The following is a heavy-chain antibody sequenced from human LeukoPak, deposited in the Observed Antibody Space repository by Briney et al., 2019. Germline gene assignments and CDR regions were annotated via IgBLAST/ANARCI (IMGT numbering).Heavy chain of an antibody. D-gene: IGHD3-3*01. CDR1: GFTFGDYA. CDR3: TRALPYYDFWSGYYDPPLARSATPQYYFDY. Sequence: GGSLRLSCTASGFTFGDYAMSWFRQAPGKGLEWVGFIRSKAYGGTTEYAASVKGRFTISRDDSKSIAYLQMNSLKTEDTAVYYCTRALPYYDFWSGYYDPPLARSATPQYYFDYWGQGTLVTVSS. V-gene: IGHV3-49*03. CDR2: IRSKAYGGTT. J-gene: IGHJ4*02.